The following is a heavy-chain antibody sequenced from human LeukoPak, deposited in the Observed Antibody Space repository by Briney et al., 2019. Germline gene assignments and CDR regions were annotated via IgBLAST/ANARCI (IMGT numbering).Heavy chain of an antibody. D-gene: IGHD5-18*01. Sequence: GGSLRLSCAASGFTFSSYAMSWVRQAPGEGLEWVSAISGSGGSTYYADSVKGRFTISRDNSKNTLYLQMNSLRAEDTAVYYCAKEHFYSYGRQYLDYWGQGTLVTVSS. J-gene: IGHJ4*02. CDR2: ISGSGGST. CDR3: AKEHFYSYGRQYLDY. CDR1: GFTFSSYA. V-gene: IGHV3-23*01.